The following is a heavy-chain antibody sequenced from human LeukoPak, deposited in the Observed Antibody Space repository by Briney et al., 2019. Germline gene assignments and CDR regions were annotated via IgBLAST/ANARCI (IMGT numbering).Heavy chain of an antibody. J-gene: IGHJ4*02. Sequence: SETLSLTCAVSGYSIGSGYYWGWIRQPPGKGLEWIGSIYHSGSTYYTPSLESRVTISVDTSKNKLSLKLSSVTAADTAVYYCARDAQYTIFGVVTYWGQGTLVTVSS. CDR2: IYHSGST. D-gene: IGHD3-3*01. CDR1: GYSIGSGYY. V-gene: IGHV4-38-2*02. CDR3: ARDAQYTIFGVVTY.